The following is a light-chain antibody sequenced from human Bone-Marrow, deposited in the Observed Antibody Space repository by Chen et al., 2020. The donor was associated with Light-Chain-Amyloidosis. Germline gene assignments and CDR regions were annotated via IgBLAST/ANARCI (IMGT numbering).Light chain of an antibody. Sequence: SELTQPPSVSVSPGQTARITCSGDPFPGKFANWYQQQPGQAPVLVIFKDRERPSGIPERFSGSSSGAIVTLTIRGAQAEDEAEYYCQSLDSSGNFFVFGGGTKVTVL. CDR1: PFPGKF. CDR2: KDR. V-gene: IGLV3-25*03. CDR3: QSLDSSGNFFV. J-gene: IGLJ1*01.